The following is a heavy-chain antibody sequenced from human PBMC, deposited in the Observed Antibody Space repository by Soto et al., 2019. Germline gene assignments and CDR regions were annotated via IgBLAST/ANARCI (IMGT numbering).Heavy chain of an antibody. Sequence: EMQLLESGGGLVQPGGSLRLSCAASEFTFSSYAMSWVRQAPGKGLEWVSVISGSGGSTYYADSVKGRFTISRDNSKNTRYLQMNSLGVEDTAVYYCAKDLVVVRPASPYYYGIDVWGQGTTVTVSS. CDR1: EFTFSSYA. J-gene: IGHJ6*02. CDR3: AKDLVVVRPASPYYYGIDV. CDR2: ISGSGGST. V-gene: IGHV3-23*01. D-gene: IGHD2-2*01.